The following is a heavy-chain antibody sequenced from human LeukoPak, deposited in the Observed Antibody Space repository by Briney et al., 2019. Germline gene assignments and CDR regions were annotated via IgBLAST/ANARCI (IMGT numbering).Heavy chain of an antibody. Sequence: GGSLTLSCAASGFTFSYSWMPWVRQVPGRGLEWVANINKEGNRKYYVDSVKGRFAISRDNANNSMLLQMTSLRAEDAAVYFCARDAGWGYYDLWGQGTPVTVSS. CDR2: INKEGNRK. CDR1: GFTFSYSW. J-gene: IGHJ1*01. D-gene: IGHD3-22*01. CDR3: ARDAGWGYYDL. V-gene: IGHV3-7*01.